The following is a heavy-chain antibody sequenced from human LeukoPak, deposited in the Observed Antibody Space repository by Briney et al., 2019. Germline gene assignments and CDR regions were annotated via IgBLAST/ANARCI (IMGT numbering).Heavy chain of an antibody. CDR3: ATPLDYYDSSGYHQGGD. V-gene: IGHV3-7*03. J-gene: IGHJ4*02. CDR2: IKQDGSKK. Sequence: GGSLRLSCAASGFTFSSYWMTWVRQAPGRGLEWVANIKQDGSKKNYVDSVKGRFTISRDNAKNSLYLQMNSLRAEDTAVYYCATPLDYYDSSGYHQGGDWGQGTLVTVSS. CDR1: GFTFSSYW. D-gene: IGHD3-22*01.